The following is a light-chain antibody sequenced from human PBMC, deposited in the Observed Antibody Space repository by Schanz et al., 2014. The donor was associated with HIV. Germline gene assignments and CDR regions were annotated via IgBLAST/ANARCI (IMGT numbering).Light chain of an antibody. J-gene: IGKJ2*01. Sequence: GDRVTITCRASQSIGSWLAWYQQRPGEAPKLLIYKTSGLESGVPSRFSGSGSGTEFTLTINSLQPDDFATYFCHQYKTYPYTFGQGTKLESK. CDR1: QSIGSW. V-gene: IGKV1-5*03. CDR3: HQYKTYPYT. CDR2: KTS.